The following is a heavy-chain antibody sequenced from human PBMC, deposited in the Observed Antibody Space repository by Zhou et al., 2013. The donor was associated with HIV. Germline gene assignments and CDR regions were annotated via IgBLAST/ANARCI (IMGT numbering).Heavy chain of an antibody. V-gene: IGHV1-2*02. CDR2: INPKSGGT. CDR1: GYTFSDFY. CDR3: ARVSGVVDAFDI. Sequence: QVQLVQSGAEMKKPGASMKVSCKTSGYTFSDFYIHWVRQAPGQGLECMGWINPKSGGTNYAPRFQGRVAMTRDTSINTAYMELSRLTSDDTAVYYCARVSGVVDAFDIWGQGDNGHRSLQ. J-gene: IGHJ3*02. D-gene: IGHD2-21*01.